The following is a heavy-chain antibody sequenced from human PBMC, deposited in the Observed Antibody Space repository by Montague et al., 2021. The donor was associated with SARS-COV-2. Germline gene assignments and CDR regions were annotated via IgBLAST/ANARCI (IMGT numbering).Heavy chain of an antibody. CDR1: GGSIRSYY. Sequence: SETLSLTCTVSGGSIRSYYWSWIRQPPGKGLEWIGEIYSSGSTNYNPSPTSRVTISMDTSKSQFSLKLTSVTAADTAVYYCARHTRGWQPFDFWGQGTLVTVSS. J-gene: IGHJ4*02. CDR3: ARHTRGWQPFDF. D-gene: IGHD6-19*01. CDR2: IYSSGST. V-gene: IGHV4-59*01.